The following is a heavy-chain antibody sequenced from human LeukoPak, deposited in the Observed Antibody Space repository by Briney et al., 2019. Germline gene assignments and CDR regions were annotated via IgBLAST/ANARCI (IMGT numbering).Heavy chain of an antibody. V-gene: IGHV3-33*01. D-gene: IGHD3-10*01. CDR2: IWSDGSNK. CDR3: VRASGSFDY. CDR1: GFTFSDYG. Sequence: PGGSLRLSCAASGFTFSDYGIHWVRRAPGKGLEWVAVIWSDGSNKYYADSVKGRFTISRDNSRKTLYLQMNSLRVEDTAVYYCVRASGSFDYWGQGPLVTVSS. J-gene: IGHJ4*02.